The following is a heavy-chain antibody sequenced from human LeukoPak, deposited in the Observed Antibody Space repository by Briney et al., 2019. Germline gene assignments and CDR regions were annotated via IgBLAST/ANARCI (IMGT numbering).Heavy chain of an antibody. CDR3: ARAYEYYYYYGMDV. D-gene: IGHD5-12*01. CDR1: GYTFTSYD. V-gene: IGHV1-8*01. CDR2: MNPNSGNT. Sequence: ASVKVSCKASGYTFTSYDINWVRQATGRGLEWMGWMNPNSGNTGYAQKFQGRVTMTRDTSISTAYMELSRLRSDDTAVYYCARAYEYYYYYGMDVWGQGTTVTVSS. J-gene: IGHJ6*02.